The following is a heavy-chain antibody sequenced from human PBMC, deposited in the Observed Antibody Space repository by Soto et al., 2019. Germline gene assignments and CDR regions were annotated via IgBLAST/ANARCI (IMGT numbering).Heavy chain of an antibody. CDR1: GGSFNSDS. V-gene: IGHV1-69*08. J-gene: IGHJ4*02. CDR3: ARDRAYGSLDY. Sequence: QVRLVPSGAEVKKPGSSMKVSCKASGGSFNSDSMTWVRQAPGQGLEWMGRILPLFAKTTYAQQFQGRVTITADKATSTVYMELNSLTSQDTAVYYCARDRAYGSLDYWGQGTLVAVSS. CDR2: ILPLFAKT. D-gene: IGHD3-16*01.